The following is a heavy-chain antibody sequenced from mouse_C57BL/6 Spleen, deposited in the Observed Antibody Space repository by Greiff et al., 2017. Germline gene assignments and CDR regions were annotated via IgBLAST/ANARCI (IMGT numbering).Heavy chain of an antibody. CDR3: ARSDGLYYYAMDY. Sequence: VQLQQSGAELVMPGASVKLSCKASGYTFTSYWITWVKQRPGQGLEWIGDIYPGSGSTNYNEKFKSKATLTVDTSSSTAYMQLSSLTSEDSAVYDCARSDGLYYYAMDYWGQGTSVTVSS. J-gene: IGHJ4*01. D-gene: IGHD2-3*01. V-gene: IGHV1-55*01. CDR1: GYTFTSYW. CDR2: IYPGSGST.